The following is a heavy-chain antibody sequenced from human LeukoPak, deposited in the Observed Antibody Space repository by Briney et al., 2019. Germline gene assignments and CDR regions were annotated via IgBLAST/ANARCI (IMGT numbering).Heavy chain of an antibody. J-gene: IGHJ6*03. CDR2: IYYRGNT. CDR3: ATTGYNTKWHPDYMDV. V-gene: IGHV4-59*11. CDR1: GASISSHY. Sequence: TSETLSLTCTVSGASISSHYWTWIRQPPGKGLEWIGFIYYRGNTNYNTSLQSRVSISIDTSKNQLSLKLSSVTAADTAVYYCATTGYNTKWHPDYMDVWGKGTTVTVSS. D-gene: IGHD5-12*01.